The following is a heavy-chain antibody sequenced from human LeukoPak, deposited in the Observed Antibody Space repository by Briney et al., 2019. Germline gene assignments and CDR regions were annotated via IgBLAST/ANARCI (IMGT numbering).Heavy chain of an antibody. V-gene: IGHV6-1*01. Sequence: SQTLSLTCAISGDSVSSKNGAWNWIRQSPSRRLEWLGRTYYRSKWYDEYADSVKGRVTISPDTSKNQFSLHVYSVTPEDTAVYYCARDLGTSGWYTFDFWGQGTLVTVSS. CDR1: GDSVSSKNGA. CDR3: ARDLGTSGWYTFDF. J-gene: IGHJ5*01. CDR2: TYYRSKWYD. D-gene: IGHD6-19*01.